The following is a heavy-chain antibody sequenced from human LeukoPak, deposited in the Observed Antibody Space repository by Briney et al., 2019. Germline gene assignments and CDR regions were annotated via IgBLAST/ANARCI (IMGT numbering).Heavy chain of an antibody. CDR3: AREQMDPLSSSPTFDY. V-gene: IGHV1-2*02. D-gene: IGHD6-6*01. Sequence: GASVKVSCKASGYTFSSYGISWVRQAPGRGLEWMGWINPNSGGTYYAQKFQGRVTMTRDTSISTAYMELSSLRSDDTAVYYCAREQMDPLSSSPTFDYWGQGTLVTVSS. CDR1: GYTFSSYG. CDR2: INPNSGGT. J-gene: IGHJ4*02.